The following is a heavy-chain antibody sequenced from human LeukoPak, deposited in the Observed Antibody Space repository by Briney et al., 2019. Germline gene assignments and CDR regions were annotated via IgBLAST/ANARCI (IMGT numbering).Heavy chain of an antibody. CDR3: AKDRYSSSPNWFDP. Sequence: GGSLGLSCAASGFTFSSYGMHWVRQAPGKGLEWVAFIRYDGSNKYYADSVKGRFTISRDNSKNTLYLQMNSLRAEDTAVYYCAKDRYSSSPNWFDPWGQGTLVTVSS. CDR2: IRYDGSNK. D-gene: IGHD6-13*01. J-gene: IGHJ5*02. V-gene: IGHV3-30*02. CDR1: GFTFSSYG.